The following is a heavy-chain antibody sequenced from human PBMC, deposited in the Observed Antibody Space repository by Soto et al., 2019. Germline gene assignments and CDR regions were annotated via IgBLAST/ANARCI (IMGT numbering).Heavy chain of an antibody. D-gene: IGHD5-18*01. CDR2: ISGSGGTT. V-gene: IGHV3-23*01. CDR3: AKEAHSYDSYLDS. CDR1: GFTFSSYA. J-gene: IGHJ4*02. Sequence: GGSLRLSCEASGFTFSSYAMSWVRQAPGKGLEWVSVISGSGGTTYYADSVKGRFTISRDNSKNTLYLQMNSLRADDTAVYYCAKEAHSYDSYLDSWGQGTLVTVSS.